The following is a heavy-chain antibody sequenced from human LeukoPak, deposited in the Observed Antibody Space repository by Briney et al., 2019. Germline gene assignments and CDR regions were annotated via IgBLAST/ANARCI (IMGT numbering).Heavy chain of an antibody. J-gene: IGHJ4*02. CDR2: ISGSGGST. CDR1: GFAFSTYA. V-gene: IGHV3-23*01. Sequence: GGSLRLSCAASGFAFSTYAMSWVRQAPGKGLKRVSTISGSGGSTSSADSVKGRFTISRDNAKNSLYLQMNSLRAEDTAVYYCARVGKPYYYDSSGYLPIDYWGQGTLVTVSS. CDR3: ARVGKPYYYDSSGYLPIDY. D-gene: IGHD3-22*01.